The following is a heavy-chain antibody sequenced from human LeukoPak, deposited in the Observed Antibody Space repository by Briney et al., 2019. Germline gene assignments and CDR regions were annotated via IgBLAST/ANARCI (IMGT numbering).Heavy chain of an antibody. Sequence: GGSLRLSCAASGFTFSSYEMNWVRQAPGKGLEWVSYISSSGTSMYYADSVKGRFTISRDNAKNSLYLQMNSLRANDTAVYYCARVLGIVGGWGQGTLVTVSS. CDR3: ARVLGIVGG. V-gene: IGHV3-48*03. D-gene: IGHD1-26*01. J-gene: IGHJ4*02. CDR1: GFTFSSYE. CDR2: ISSSGTSM.